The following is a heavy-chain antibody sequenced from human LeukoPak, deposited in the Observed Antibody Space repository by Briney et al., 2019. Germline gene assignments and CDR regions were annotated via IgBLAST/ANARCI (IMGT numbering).Heavy chain of an antibody. CDR3: VRVPNWKYGWFDP. J-gene: IGHJ5*02. CDR1: VFTLSRYA. Sequence: GGSLRLSCAASVFTLSRYAISWVRQGPGKGLAWVSAISVSGNTYHAHSVKGRFTISRDRSKNTLYLQMNSLRAEDTAVYYCVRVPNWKYGWFDPWGQGTLVTVSS. V-gene: IGHV3-23*01. D-gene: IGHD1-7*01. CDR2: ISVSGNT.